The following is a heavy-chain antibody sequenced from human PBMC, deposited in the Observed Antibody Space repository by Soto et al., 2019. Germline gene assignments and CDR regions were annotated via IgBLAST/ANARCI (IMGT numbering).Heavy chain of an antibody. D-gene: IGHD6-13*01. CDR3: ARGRSSSWELDAFDM. J-gene: IGHJ3*02. CDR1: GFTFSDHY. CDR2: IRNKANSYTT. V-gene: IGHV3-72*01. Sequence: EVQLVESGGDLVQPGWSLRLSCAASGFTFSDHYMDWVRQAPGKGLEWVGRIRNKANSYTTEYAASVKGRFSISRDDSLNSLYLQMNSLNTEDTAVYWCARGRSSSWELDAFDMWGPGTMVTVAS.